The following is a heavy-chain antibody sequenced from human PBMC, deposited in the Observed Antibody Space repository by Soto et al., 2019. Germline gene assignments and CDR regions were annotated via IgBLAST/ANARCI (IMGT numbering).Heavy chain of an antibody. CDR1: GFSLSNARMG. CDR2: IFSNDEK. CDR3: ARIGSGSDDAFDI. J-gene: IGHJ3*02. Sequence: QVTLKESGPVLVKPTETLTLTCTVSGFSLSNARMGVSWIRQPPGKALEWLAHIFSNDEKSYSTSLKSRLTISKDTSKSQVVLTMTNMDPVDTATYYWARIGSGSDDAFDIWGQGTMVTVSS. D-gene: IGHD3-22*01. V-gene: IGHV2-26*01.